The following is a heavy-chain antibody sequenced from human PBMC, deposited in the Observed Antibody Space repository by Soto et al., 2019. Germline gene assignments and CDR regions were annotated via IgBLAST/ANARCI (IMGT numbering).Heavy chain of an antibody. D-gene: IGHD3-10*01. CDR2: INSDGSST. V-gene: IGHV3-74*01. J-gene: IGHJ5*02. CDR1: GFTFSSYW. CDR3: ARDPYKYNWFDP. Sequence: EVQLVESGGGLVQPGGSLRLSCAASGFTFSSYWMHWVRQAPGKGLVWVSRINSDGSSTSYADSVKGRFTISRDNAKNTLYVQMNSLRAEDTAVYYCARDPYKYNWFDPWGQGTLVTVSS.